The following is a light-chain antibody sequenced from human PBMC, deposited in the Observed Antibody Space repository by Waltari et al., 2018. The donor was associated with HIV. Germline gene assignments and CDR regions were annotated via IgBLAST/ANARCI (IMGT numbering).Light chain of an antibody. CDR2: RDN. Sequence: HSVLTQPPSASGTPGQRVTLSCSGGSSNIGLYHVYWYQQFPGTAPKLLIYRDNQRPPGVPDRFSGSKSGTSASLVISGLRSEDEADYYCAAWDDRLSGLFGGGTKVTVL. CDR1: SSNIGLYH. CDR3: AAWDDRLSGL. J-gene: IGLJ2*01. V-gene: IGLV1-47*01.